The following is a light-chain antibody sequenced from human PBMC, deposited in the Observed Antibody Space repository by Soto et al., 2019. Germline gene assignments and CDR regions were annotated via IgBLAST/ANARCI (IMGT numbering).Light chain of an antibody. CDR3: AAWDDRLNGGV. Sequence: QAVVTQPPSASGTPGQRVTISCSGSSSNIRGNTANWYQQFPGTAPKLLIHSNNQRPSGVPDRFSGSKSGTSASLAISGLQSEDEADYYCAAWDDRLNGGVFGGGTQLTVL. V-gene: IGLV1-44*01. CDR1: SSNIRGNT. CDR2: SNN. J-gene: IGLJ3*02.